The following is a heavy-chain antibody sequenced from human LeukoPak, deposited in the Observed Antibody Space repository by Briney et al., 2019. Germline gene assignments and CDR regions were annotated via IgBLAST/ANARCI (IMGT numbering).Heavy chain of an antibody. CDR2: ITGSGGGT. D-gene: IGHD2-2*01. CDR1: GFTLSTYA. V-gene: IGHV3-23*01. CDR3: AKAVSASYGTYSFDI. Sequence: GGSLRLSCAASGFTLSTYAMSWVRQAPGKGPEWVSGITGSGGGTYYGDSVKGRFTISRDNSRNTLYLQMNSLRAEDTAVYYCAKAVSASYGTYSFDIWGQGTMVTVSS. J-gene: IGHJ3*02.